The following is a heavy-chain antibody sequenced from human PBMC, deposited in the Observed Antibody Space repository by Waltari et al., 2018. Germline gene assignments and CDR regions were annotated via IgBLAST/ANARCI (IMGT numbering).Heavy chain of an antibody. CDR1: GGSFSGYY. J-gene: IGHJ6*03. Sequence: QVQLQQWGAGLLKPSETLSLTCAVYGGSFSGYYWSWIRQPPGKGLEWIGEINHSGSTTYPPSLQGRVTIEVDPSKHQFSLRLGSVTAADTAVYYFARGGGYDSSGYSLTYYYMDVWGKGTTVTVSS. V-gene: IGHV4-34*01. D-gene: IGHD3-22*01. CDR2: INHSGST. CDR3: ARGGGYDSSGYSLTYYYMDV.